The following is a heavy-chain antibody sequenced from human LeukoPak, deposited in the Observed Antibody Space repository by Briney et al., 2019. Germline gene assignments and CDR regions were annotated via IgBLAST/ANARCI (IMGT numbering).Heavy chain of an antibody. D-gene: IGHD3-10*01. J-gene: IGHJ6*02. CDR3: ASWITMVRGVIRGMDV. CDR1: GFTFSSNS. CDR2: ISSSSSYI. Sequence: GGSLRLSCAASGFTFSSNSMNWVRQAPGKGLEWVSSISSSSSYIYYADSVKGRSTISRDNAKNSLYLQMNSLRAEDTAVYYCASWITMVRGVIRGMDVWGQGTTVTVSS. V-gene: IGHV3-21*01.